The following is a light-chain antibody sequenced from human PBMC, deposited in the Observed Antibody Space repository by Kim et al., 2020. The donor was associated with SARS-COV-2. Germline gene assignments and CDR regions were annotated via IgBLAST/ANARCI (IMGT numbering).Light chain of an antibody. CDR2: GVS. V-gene: IGKV3-15*01. CDR3: QQHNNWPIT. Sequence: EIVMTQSPATLSVSPGGRATLSCRASQNINTNLAWFPQKPGQAPRLLIYGVSNRATDIPARFSGSGSGTEFTLTISSLQSEDFAVYYCQQHNNWPITFGGGTKVDIK. J-gene: IGKJ4*01. CDR1: QNINTN.